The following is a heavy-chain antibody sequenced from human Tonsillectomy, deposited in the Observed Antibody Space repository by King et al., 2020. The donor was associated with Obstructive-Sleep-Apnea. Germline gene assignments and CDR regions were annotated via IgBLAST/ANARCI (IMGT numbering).Heavy chain of an antibody. D-gene: IGHD1-1*01. V-gene: IGHV3-30*04. CDR2: MSYDGSNK. CDR1: GFPFSSYA. CDR3: ARDQPTTTGTPSAFLDC. Sequence: VPLVESGGGVVQPGRSLRRSCAASGFPFSSYAIHWVRPARGKGLEWVAVMSYDGSNKYYADSVKGRFTIPRDNSKNTLYLQMNSLRAEDTAVFYCARDQPTTTGTPSAFLDCWGQGTLVTVSS. J-gene: IGHJ4*02.